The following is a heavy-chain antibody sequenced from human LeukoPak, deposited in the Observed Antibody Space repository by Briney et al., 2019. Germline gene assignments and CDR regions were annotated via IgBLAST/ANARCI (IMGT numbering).Heavy chain of an antibody. V-gene: IGHV4-34*01. CDR2: INHSGST. Sequence: PSETLSLTCAVYGGSFSGYYWSWIRQPPGKGLEWIGEINHSGSTNYNPSLKSRVTISVDTSKNQFSLKLSSVTAADTAVYYCARSHLSHYFDYWGQGTLVTVSS. J-gene: IGHJ4*02. CDR3: ARSHLSHYFDY. CDR1: GGSFSGYY.